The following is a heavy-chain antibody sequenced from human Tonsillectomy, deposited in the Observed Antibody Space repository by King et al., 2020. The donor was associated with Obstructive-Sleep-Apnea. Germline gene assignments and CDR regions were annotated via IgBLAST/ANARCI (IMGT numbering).Heavy chain of an antibody. CDR3: ASHCSGGSCPIYYYGMDV. V-gene: IGHV4-39*01. J-gene: IGHJ6*02. CDR2: SYYSGST. CDR1: GGSISSSSYY. Sequence: QLQESGPGLVKPSETLSLTCTVSGGSISSSSYYWGWIRQPPGKGLEWIGRSYYSGSTYYNPSLKSRVTISVDTSKNQFSLKLSSVTAADTAVYYCASHCSGGSCPIYYYGMDVWGQGTTVTVSS. D-gene: IGHD2-15*01.